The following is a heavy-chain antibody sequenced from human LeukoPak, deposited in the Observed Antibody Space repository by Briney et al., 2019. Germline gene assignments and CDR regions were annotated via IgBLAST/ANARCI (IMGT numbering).Heavy chain of an antibody. CDR3: ARTGGTDTAPFDY. J-gene: IGHJ4*02. Sequence: SETLSLTCTVSGGSISSYYWSWIRQPPGKGLEWIGYIYYSGSTNYNPSLKSLVTISVDTSKNQFSLKLSSVTAADTAVYYCARTGGTDTAPFDYWGQGTLVTVSS. CDR1: GGSISSYY. V-gene: IGHV4-59*08. D-gene: IGHD5-18*01. CDR2: IYYSGST.